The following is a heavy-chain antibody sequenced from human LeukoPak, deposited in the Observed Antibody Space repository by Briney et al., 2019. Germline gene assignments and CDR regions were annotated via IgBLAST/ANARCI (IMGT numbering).Heavy chain of an antibody. CDR2: INPNSGGT. CDR3: ARGYDSSGYYLAY. D-gene: IGHD3-22*01. V-gene: IGHV1-2*02. CDR1: GYTLTGYY. Sequence: ASVKVSCKASGYTLTGYYMHWVRQAPGQGLEWMGWINPNSGGTNYAQKFQGRVTMTRDTSISTAYMELRSLRSDDTAVYYCARGYDSSGYYLAYWGQGTLVTVSS. J-gene: IGHJ4*02.